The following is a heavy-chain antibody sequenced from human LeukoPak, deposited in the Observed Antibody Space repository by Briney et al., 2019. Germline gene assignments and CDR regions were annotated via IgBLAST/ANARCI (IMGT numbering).Heavy chain of an antibody. CDR3: ARDPLAARMGAYYYYYYMDV. J-gene: IGHJ6*03. CDR2: ISYDGSNK. CDR1: GFTFSSYA. D-gene: IGHD6-6*01. Sequence: GGSLRLSCAASGFTFSSYAMHWVRQAPGKGLEWVAVISYDGSNKYYADSVKGRFTISRDNSKNTLYLQMNSLRAEDTAVYYCARDPLAARMGAYYYYYYMDVWGKGTTVTVYS. V-gene: IGHV3-30*04.